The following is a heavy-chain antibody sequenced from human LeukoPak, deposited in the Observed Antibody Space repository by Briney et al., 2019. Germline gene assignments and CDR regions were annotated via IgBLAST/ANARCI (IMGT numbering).Heavy chain of an antibody. Sequence: SQTLSLTCTVSGDSISVGSYYWSWIRQPAGKGLEWLGRIYTSGSTNYNPSLKSRVTISVDTSKNQFSLKLSSVTAADTAVYYCAREGYGDYVRPFDYWGQGTLVTASS. J-gene: IGHJ4*02. CDR3: AREGYGDYVRPFDY. D-gene: IGHD4-17*01. V-gene: IGHV4-61*02. CDR1: GDSISVGSYY. CDR2: IYTSGST.